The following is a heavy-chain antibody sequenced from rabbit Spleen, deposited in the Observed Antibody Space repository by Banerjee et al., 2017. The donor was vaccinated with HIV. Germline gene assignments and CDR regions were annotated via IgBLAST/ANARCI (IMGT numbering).Heavy chain of an antibody. J-gene: IGHJ6*01. V-gene: IGHV1S45*01. Sequence: QEQLEESGGDLVKPEGSLTLTCTASGFTLSSYWMCWVRQAPGKGLEWIACIYTGSSGNTYSASWAKGRFTISKTSSTTVTLQMTSLTAADTATYFCARAVDGGRSRYVTGLWGPGTLVTVS. CDR1: GFTLSSYW. D-gene: IGHD6-1*01. CDR2: IYTGSSGNT. CDR3: ARAVDGGRSRYVTGL.